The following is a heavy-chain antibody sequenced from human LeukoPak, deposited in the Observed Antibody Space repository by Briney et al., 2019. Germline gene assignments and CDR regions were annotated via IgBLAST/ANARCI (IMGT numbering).Heavy chain of an antibody. CDR1: GYTFTGYY. J-gene: IGHJ4*02. CDR3: ARDNQDSSGWDGYFDY. V-gene: IGHV1-2*02. D-gene: IGHD6-19*01. CDR2: INPNSGGT. Sequence: ASVKVSCKASGYTFTGYYMHWVRQALGQGLEWMGWINPNSGGTNYAQKFQGRVTMTRDTSISTAYMELSSLRSDDTAVCYCARDNQDSSGWDGYFDYWGQGTLVTVSS.